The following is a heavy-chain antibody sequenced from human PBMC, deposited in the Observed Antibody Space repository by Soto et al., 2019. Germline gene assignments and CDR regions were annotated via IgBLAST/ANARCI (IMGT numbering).Heavy chain of an antibody. Sequence: QVQLVQSGAEVKKPGASVKVSCKASGYTFTSYGISWVRQAPGQGLEWMGWISAYNGNTNYAQKLQGXVTXXXXXXXXXXXXXXXXXXXXXXAVXYCARDQYDYVWGSTTFDYWGQGTLVTVSS. D-gene: IGHD3-16*01. CDR1: GYTFTSYG. J-gene: IGHJ4*02. CDR2: ISAYNGNT. CDR3: ARDQYDYVWGSTTFDY. V-gene: IGHV1-18*01.